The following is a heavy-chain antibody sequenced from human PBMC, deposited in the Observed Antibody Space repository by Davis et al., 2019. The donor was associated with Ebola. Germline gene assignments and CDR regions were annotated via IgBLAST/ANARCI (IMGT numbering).Heavy chain of an antibody. CDR3: AKGGSGSYQYYFDY. J-gene: IGHJ4*02. D-gene: IGHD1-26*01. CDR2: ISWNSGSI. CDR1: GFTFDDYA. Sequence: SLKISCAASGFTFDDYAMHWVRQAPGKGLEWVSSISWNSGSIGYADSVKGRFTISRDNAKNSLYLQMNSLRAEDTALYHCAKGGSGSYQYYFDYWGQGTLVTVSS. V-gene: IGHV3-9*01.